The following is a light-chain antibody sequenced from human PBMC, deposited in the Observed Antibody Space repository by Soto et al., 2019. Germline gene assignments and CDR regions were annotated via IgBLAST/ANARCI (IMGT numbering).Light chain of an antibody. J-gene: IGKJ4*01. Sequence: EIVLTQSAGTLSLSPGERATLSCRAAGSVNSYYLAGYQQKLGQAPRLLIYGTSAGPTGIQDRFSGSDSRTDFSLTISRLEPEDFAMYYCQQYGSSPVTFGGGTMVEIK. CDR2: GTS. CDR1: GSVNSYY. CDR3: QQYGSSPVT. V-gene: IGKV3-20*01.